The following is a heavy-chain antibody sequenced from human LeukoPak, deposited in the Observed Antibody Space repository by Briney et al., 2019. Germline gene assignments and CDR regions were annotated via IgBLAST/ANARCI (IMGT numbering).Heavy chain of an antibody. Sequence: PSETLSLTCTVSGSSISNYFWSWIRQPAGKGLEWIGRVYASGSTNYNPSLKSRVTMSVDTSKDQFSLELISVTAADTAVYYCAREGVRGVSNWFDLWGQGTLVTVSS. J-gene: IGHJ5*02. CDR2: VYASGST. CDR1: GSSISNYF. CDR3: AREGVRGVSNWFDL. D-gene: IGHD3-10*01. V-gene: IGHV4-4*07.